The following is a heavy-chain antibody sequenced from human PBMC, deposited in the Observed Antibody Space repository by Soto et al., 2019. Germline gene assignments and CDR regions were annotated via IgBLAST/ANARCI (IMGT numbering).Heavy chain of an antibody. CDR2: INPNSGGT. J-gene: IGHJ5*02. Sequence: ASVKVSCKASGYTFTGYYMHWVRQAPRQGLEWMGWINPNSGGTNYAQKFQGRVTMTRDTSTSTAYMELRSLRSDDTAVYYCARDLPRYCSGGSCLDWFDPWGQGTLV. CDR3: ARDLPRYCSGGSCLDWFDP. D-gene: IGHD2-15*01. CDR1: GYTFTGYY. V-gene: IGHV1-2*02.